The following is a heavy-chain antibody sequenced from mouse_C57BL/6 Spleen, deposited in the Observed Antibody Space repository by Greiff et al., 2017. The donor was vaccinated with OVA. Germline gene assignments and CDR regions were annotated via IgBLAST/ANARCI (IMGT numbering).Heavy chain of an antibody. CDR2: INPGSGGT. CDR1: GYAFTNYL. J-gene: IGHJ2*01. D-gene: IGHD3-2*02. Sequence: QVQLQQSGAELVRPGTSVKVSCTASGYAFTNYLIEWVKQRPGQGLEWIGVINPGSGGTNYNEKFKGKATLTADKSSSTAYMQLSSLTSEDSAVYFCARTTSGYGYFDYWGQGTTLTVSS. V-gene: IGHV1-54*01. CDR3: ARTTSGYGYFDY.